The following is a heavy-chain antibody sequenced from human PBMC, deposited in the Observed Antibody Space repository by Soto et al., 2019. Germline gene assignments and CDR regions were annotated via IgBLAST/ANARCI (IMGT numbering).Heavy chain of an antibody. J-gene: IGHJ6*02. CDR1: GFTFSSYA. CDR3: AKDGGAAVAGTADYGMDV. D-gene: IGHD6-19*01. CDR2: ISGSGGST. Sequence: GGSLRLSCAASGFTFSSYAMSWVRQAPGKGLEWVSAISGSGGSTYYADSVKGRFTISRDNSKNTLYLQMNSLRAEDTAVYYCAKDGGAAVAGTADYGMDVWGQGTTVTVSS. V-gene: IGHV3-23*01.